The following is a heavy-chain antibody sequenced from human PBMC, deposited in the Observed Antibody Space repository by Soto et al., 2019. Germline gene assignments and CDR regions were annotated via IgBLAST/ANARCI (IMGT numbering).Heavy chain of an antibody. J-gene: IGHJ4*02. CDR2: IYHSGST. V-gene: IGHV4-30-2*01. D-gene: IGHD3-10*01. Sequence: QLQLQESGSGLVKASQTLSLTCAVSGGSISSGGISWSWIRQPPGKGLEWIGNIYHSGSTYYNPSLKSRVTISVDRSRNQFSLKLSSVTAADTAVYYCARGRRGDYFDYWGQGTLVTVSS. CDR1: GGSISSGGIS. CDR3: ARGRRGDYFDY.